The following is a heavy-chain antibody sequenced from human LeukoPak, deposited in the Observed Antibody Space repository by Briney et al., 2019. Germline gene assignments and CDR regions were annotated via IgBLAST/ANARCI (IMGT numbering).Heavy chain of an antibody. J-gene: IGHJ4*02. V-gene: IGHV3-30*03. CDR2: ISYDGSNK. CDR3: ARAHPSDY. CDR1: GFTFSSYG. Sequence: GGSLRLSCAASGFTFSSYGMHWVRQAPGKGLEWVAVISYDGSNKYYADSVKGRFTISRDNSKNTLYLQMNSLSVEDTAVYYCARAHPSDYWGQGTLVTVSS.